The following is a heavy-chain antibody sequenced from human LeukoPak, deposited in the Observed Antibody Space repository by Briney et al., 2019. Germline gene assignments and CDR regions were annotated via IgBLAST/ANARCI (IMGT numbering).Heavy chain of an antibody. CDR1: GFTFSNYG. J-gene: IGHJ3*02. CDR3: ATDPEYHGSGSYLRGAFDI. CDR2: ISFSGGST. Sequence: GGSLRLSCVASGFTFSNYGMSWVRQAPGKGLEWVSHISFSGGSTYYADSVRGRFTISRDNSESTLYLQMNSLAAEDTAVYYCATDPEYHGSGSYLRGAFDIWGQGTMVTVSS. D-gene: IGHD3-10*01. V-gene: IGHV3-23*01.